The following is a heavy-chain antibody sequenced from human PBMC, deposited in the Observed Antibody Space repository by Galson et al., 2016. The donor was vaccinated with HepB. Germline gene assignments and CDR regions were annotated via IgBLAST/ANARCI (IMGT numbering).Heavy chain of an antibody. Sequence: CAISGDSVSTNSANWNWIGQSPSRGLEWLGRTYYRSKWFTDYAVSVESRIAINPDTSKNQFSLQLNSVTPEDTAVYYCARDSLEGKFASYYFDTWGQGTLVTVSS. V-gene: IGHV6-1*01. CDR1: GDSVSTNSAN. J-gene: IGHJ4*02. CDR3: ARDSLEGKFASYYFDT. D-gene: IGHD1-1*01. CDR2: TYYRSKWFT.